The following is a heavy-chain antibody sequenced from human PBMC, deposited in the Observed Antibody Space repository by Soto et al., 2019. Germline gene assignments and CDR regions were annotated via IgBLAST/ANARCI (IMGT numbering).Heavy chain of an antibody. CDR3: ARGRGYSGDDHYYYFDMDV. V-gene: IGHV1-69*13. J-gene: IGHJ6*02. CDR1: GYSFTGYF. D-gene: IGHD5-12*01. CDR2: SIPIFGTA. Sequence: SVKVSCKVSGYSFTGYFMHWVRQAPGQGLEWMGGSIPIFGTANYAQKFQGRVTISVDESTSTAYMELSSLRSEDTAVYYCARGRGYSGDDHYYYFDMDVWGQGTTVTVSS.